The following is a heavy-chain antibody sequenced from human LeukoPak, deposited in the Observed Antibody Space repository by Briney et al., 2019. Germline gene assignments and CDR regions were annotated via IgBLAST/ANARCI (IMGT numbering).Heavy chain of an antibody. J-gene: IGHJ4*02. CDR2: INHSGST. V-gene: IGHV4-34*01. CDR1: GGSFSGYY. CDR3: ARLHCLRYFDWVYRWTYYFDY. Sequence: PSGTLSLTCAVYGGSFSGYYWSWIRQPPGKGLEWIGEINHSGSTNYNPSLKSRVTISVDTSKNQFSLKLSSVTAADTAVYYCARLHCLRYFDWVYRWTYYFDYWGQGTLVTVSS. D-gene: IGHD3-9*01.